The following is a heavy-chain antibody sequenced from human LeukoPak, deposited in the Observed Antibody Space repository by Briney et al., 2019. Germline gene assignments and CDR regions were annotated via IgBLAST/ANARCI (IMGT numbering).Heavy chain of an antibody. J-gene: IGHJ6*02. CDR2: IYYSGST. CDR1: GGSFRSSSYY. D-gene: IGHD3-3*01. CDR3: ARGEPPPYYDFWSGYYTSPYGMDV. Sequence: SETLSLTCTVSGGSFRSSSYYWGWIRQTPGKGLEWIGCIYYSGSTYYNPSLKSRVTISVDTSENQFSLKLSSVTAADTAVYYCARGEPPPYYDFWSGYYTSPYGMDVWGQGTTVTVSS. V-gene: IGHV4-39*01.